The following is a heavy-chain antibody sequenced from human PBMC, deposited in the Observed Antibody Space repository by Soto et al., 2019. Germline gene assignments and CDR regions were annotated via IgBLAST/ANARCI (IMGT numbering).Heavy chain of an antibody. CDR2: IKQDGSEK. D-gene: IGHD5-18*01. Sequence: PGGSLRLSCAASGFTFSSYWMSWVRQAPGKGLEWVANIKQDGSEKYYVDSVKGRFTISRDNAKNSLYLQMNSLRAEDTAVYYCAREGYSFYYGMDVWGQGTTVTVS. J-gene: IGHJ6*02. V-gene: IGHV3-7*01. CDR1: GFTFSSYW. CDR3: AREGYSFYYGMDV.